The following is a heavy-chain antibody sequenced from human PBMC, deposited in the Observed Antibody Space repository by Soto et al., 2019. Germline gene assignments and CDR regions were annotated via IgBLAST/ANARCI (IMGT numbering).Heavy chain of an antibody. CDR3: ARVLVDTAMVGAFDI. V-gene: IGHV4-59*01. CDR2: IYYSGST. CDR1: GGSISSYY. Sequence: SETLSLTCTVSGGSISSYYWSWIRQPPGKGLEWIGYIYYSGSTNYNPSLKSRVTISVDTSKNQFSLKLSSVTAADTAVYYCARVLVDTAMVGAFDIWGQGTMVTVSS. D-gene: IGHD5-18*01. J-gene: IGHJ3*02.